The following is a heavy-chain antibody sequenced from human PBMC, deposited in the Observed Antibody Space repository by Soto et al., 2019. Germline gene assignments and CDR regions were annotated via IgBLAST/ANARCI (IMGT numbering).Heavy chain of an antibody. Sequence: QVQLVQSGAEVKKPGSSVKVSCKASGGTFSSYAISWVRQAPGQGLEWMGGIIPIFGTANYAQKFQGRVTIPADESTSTAYMELSSLRSEDTAVYYCARRRIVVVVAATIDYYGMDVWGQGTTVTVSS. CDR2: IIPIFGTA. J-gene: IGHJ6*02. CDR1: GGTFSSYA. D-gene: IGHD2-15*01. CDR3: ARRRIVVVVAATIDYYGMDV. V-gene: IGHV1-69*12.